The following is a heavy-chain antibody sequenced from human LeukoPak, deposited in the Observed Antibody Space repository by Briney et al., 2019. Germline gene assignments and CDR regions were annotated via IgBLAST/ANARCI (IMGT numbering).Heavy chain of an antibody. D-gene: IGHD6-19*01. CDR2: IYSGGNT. CDR1: GFTVSSNY. CDR3: ARGYSSDGSLETFEY. V-gene: IGHV3-53*01. J-gene: IGHJ4*02. Sequence: PGGSLRLSCAASGFTVSSNYMSWVRQAPGKGLEWVSVIYSGGNTYYADSVKGRFTISRDTSKNTLYLQMNSLRDEDTAVYYCARGYSSDGSLETFEYWGQEGLVTVSS.